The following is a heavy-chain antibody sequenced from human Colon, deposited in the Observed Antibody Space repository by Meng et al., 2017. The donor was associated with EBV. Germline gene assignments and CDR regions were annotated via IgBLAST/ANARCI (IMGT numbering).Heavy chain of an antibody. J-gene: IGHJ5*02. V-gene: IGHV4-34*01. D-gene: IGHD3-10*01. CDR3: ARGYGSGSGNWFDP. Sequence: HVQLEVSAAGLVGHAVTLSPTWAVSGASFGGYSCGCIRQPHGKGLGWIGEINHSGSTHYHPSLKSRLTISVDTSKNQSSLKLSSVTAADTAVYYCARGYGSGSGNWFDPWGQGTLVTVSS. CDR1: GASFGGYS. CDR2: INHSGST.